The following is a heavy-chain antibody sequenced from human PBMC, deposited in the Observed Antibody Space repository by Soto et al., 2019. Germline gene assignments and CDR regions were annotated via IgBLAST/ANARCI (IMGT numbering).Heavy chain of an antibody. CDR2: IWYDGSNK. D-gene: IGHD2-2*01. CDR1: GFTFSNYG. J-gene: IGHJ4*02. V-gene: IGHV3-33*01. CDR3: ARGKGVPAVDY. Sequence: QVPLVESGGGVVQPGRSLRLSCAASGFTFSNYGMHWVRQAPGKGLEWVAVIWYDGSNKYYADSVKGRFSISRDNSKNTVYLQMDSLRVEDTAVYFCARGKGVPAVDYWGQGTLVTVSS.